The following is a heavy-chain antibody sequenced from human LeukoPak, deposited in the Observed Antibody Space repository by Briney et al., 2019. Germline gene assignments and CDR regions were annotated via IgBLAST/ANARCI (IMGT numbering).Heavy chain of an antibody. CDR1: GFTFSSYW. D-gene: IGHD1-26*01. Sequence: PGGSLRLSCAASGFTFSSYWMHWVRQAPGKGLVWVSHINGDGSITNYADSVKGRFTISRDNAKNTVYLEMNSLRAEDAAVYYCAREVGAIDYWGQGTLVTVSS. J-gene: IGHJ4*02. CDR2: INGDGSIT. CDR3: AREVGAIDY. V-gene: IGHV3-74*01.